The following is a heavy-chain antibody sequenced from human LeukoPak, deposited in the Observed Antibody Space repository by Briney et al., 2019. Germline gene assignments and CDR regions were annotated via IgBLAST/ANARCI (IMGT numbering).Heavy chain of an antibody. D-gene: IGHD4-11*01. J-gene: IGHJ6*03. CDR2: IYYSGST. CDR1: GGSISSHY. CDR3: ARELSVTTDSYYYYYYMDV. V-gene: IGHV4-59*11. Sequence: SETLSLTCTVSGGSISSHYWSWIRQPPGKGLEWIGYIYYSGSTNHNPSLKSRVTISVDTSKNQFSLKLSSVTAADTAVYYCARELSVTTDSYYYYYYMDVWGKGTTVTVSS.